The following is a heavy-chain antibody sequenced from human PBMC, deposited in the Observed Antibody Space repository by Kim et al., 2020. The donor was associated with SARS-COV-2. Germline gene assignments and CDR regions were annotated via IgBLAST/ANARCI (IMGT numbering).Heavy chain of an antibody. Sequence: FKGRVTITADESTSTAYMELSSLRSEDTAVYYCARTHWQQLTNYYYYGMDVWGQGTTVTVSS. J-gene: IGHJ6*02. D-gene: IGHD6-13*01. V-gene: IGHV1-69*01. CDR3: ARTHWQQLTNYYYYGMDV.